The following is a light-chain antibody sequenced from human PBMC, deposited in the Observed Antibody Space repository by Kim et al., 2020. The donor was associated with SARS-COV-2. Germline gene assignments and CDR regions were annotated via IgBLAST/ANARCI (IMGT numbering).Light chain of an antibody. Sequence: DIQMTQSPSTLSASVGDRVTITCRASQSISSWLAWYQQKPGRAPKLLIYRASNLEGGVPSRFSGSGSGTEFTLTISSLQPDDFATYYCQQYNSYSRTFGQGTKVDI. CDR3: QQYNSYSRT. CDR2: RAS. V-gene: IGKV1-5*03. J-gene: IGKJ1*01. CDR1: QSISSW.